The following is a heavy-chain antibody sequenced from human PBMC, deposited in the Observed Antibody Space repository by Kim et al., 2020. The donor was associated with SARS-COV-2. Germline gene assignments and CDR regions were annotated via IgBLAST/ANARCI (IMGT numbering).Heavy chain of an antibody. CDR3: ARGTRQWLVRGPDYYYMDA. CDR2: INHSGST. D-gene: IGHD6-19*01. CDR1: GGSFSGYY. J-gene: IGHJ6*03. Sequence: SETLSLTCAVYGGSFSGYYWSWIRQPPGKGLEWIGEINHSGSTNYNPSLKSRVTISVDTSKNQFSLQLSSVTAADTAVYYCARGTRQWLVRGPDYYYMDAWGKGTTVTVSS. V-gene: IGHV4-34*01.